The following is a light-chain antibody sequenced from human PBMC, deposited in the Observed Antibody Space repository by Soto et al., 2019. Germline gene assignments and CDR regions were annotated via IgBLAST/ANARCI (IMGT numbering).Light chain of an antibody. CDR3: CSYAGSSTFYV. V-gene: IGLV2-23*02. CDR2: EVS. Sequence: QSARTHPASVSWSPGHSITISCTGTSSDVGNYNLVSWYQQHPGKAPKLMIFEVSKRPSGVSNRFSGSKSGNTASLTISGLQAEDEADYYCCSYAGSSTFYVFGNGTKVTVL. CDR1: SSDVGNYNL. J-gene: IGLJ1*01.